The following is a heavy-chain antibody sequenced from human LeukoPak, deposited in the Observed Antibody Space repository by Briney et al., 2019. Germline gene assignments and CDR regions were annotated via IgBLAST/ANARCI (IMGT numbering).Heavy chain of an antibody. Sequence: GSVRVSCKASGYTFTGYYMHWVRQAPGQGREWMGWINPNRGGTNYAQKFQGSVTMTRDTSISTAYMELSRLRSDDTAVYYCARGGYDIFTGNDYWRQGTLVTVSS. D-gene: IGHD3-9*01. V-gene: IGHV1-2*02. CDR2: INPNRGGT. CDR3: ARGGYDIFTGNDY. J-gene: IGHJ4*02. CDR1: GYTFTGYY.